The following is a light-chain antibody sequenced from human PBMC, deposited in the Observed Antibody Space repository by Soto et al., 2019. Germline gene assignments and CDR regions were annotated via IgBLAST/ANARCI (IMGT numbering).Light chain of an antibody. V-gene: IGKV3-15*01. CDR2: GAS. Sequence: DIVMTQSPVSLPVTPGEPASISCRASQSVSSNYLAWYQQKAGQAPRLLIYGASTRATGIPDRFSGSGSGTEFTLTISSLQSGDFAVYYCQEYNNWPVYTFGQGTRLEIK. CDR1: QSVSSN. J-gene: IGKJ5*01. CDR3: QEYNNWPVYT.